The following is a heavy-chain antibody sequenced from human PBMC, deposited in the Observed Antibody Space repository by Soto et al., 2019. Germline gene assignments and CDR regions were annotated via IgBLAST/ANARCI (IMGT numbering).Heavy chain of an antibody. D-gene: IGHD2-15*01. CDR3: ARGPYCSGGSCYSAYYYYGMDV. J-gene: IGHJ6*02. CDR2: IYPGDSDT. V-gene: IGHV5-51*01. Sequence: GESLKISCKGSGYSFTSYWIGWVRQMPGKGLEWMGIIYPGDSDTRYSPSFQGQATISADKSISTAYLQWSSLKASDTAMYYCARGPYCSGGSCYSAYYYYGMDVWGQGTTVTVSS. CDR1: GYSFTSYW.